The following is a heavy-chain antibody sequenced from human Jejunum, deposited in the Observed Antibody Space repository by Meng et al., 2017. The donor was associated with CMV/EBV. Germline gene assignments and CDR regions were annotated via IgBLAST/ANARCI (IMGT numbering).Heavy chain of an antibody. D-gene: IGHD1-26*01. CDR3: ARASGSYSDAFDI. CDR2: ISDRGGYI. J-gene: IGHJ3*02. Sequence: ASGFPFSDYSMTWVRQAPGKGLEWVSSISDRGGYIYYADSVRGRFTISRDNAKSSLYLHVNTLRAEDTAVYYCARASGSYSDAFDIWGQGTMVTVSS. CDR1: GFPFSDYS. V-gene: IGHV3-21*01.